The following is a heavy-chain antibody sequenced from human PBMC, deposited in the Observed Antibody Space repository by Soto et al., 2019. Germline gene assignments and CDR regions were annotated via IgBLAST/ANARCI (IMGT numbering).Heavy chain of an antibody. D-gene: IGHD5-12*01. CDR2: ISVTPGIT. CDR3: STWSGYGDS. V-gene: IGHV3-23*01. J-gene: IGHJ5*01. Sequence: EMQLLESGGGLVQPGGSLRLACAASGFPMSTYSVTWVRQDPGKGLEWVAGISVTPGITFYADSVTGRFTIPRASSNNAVYLQMNSLRAEDTAMYFCSTWSGYGDSWGQGTLVTVYS. CDR1: GFPMSTYS.